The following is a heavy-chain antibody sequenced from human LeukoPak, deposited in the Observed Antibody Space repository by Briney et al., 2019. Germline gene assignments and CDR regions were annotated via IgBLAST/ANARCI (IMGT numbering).Heavy chain of an antibody. CDR1: GGSVSSGNHY. Sequence: PSETLSLTCTVSGGSVSSGNHYWSWIRQPPGRGLEWIGYIYYTGDTTYNPSLKSRVTISIDTSKNQFSLKVTSVTATDTAIYYRSRGKTWFAPWGQGNLVTISS. J-gene: IGHJ5*02. CDR2: IYYTGDT. D-gene: IGHD4-23*01. CDR3: SRGKTWFAP. V-gene: IGHV4-61*01.